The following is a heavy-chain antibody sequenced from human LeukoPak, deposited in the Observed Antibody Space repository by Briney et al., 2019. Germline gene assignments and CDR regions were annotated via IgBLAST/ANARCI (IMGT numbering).Heavy chain of an antibody. CDR1: GFTFSNAW. Sequence: TGGSLRLSCAASGFTFSNAWMSWVRQAPGKGLEWVANIKEDGSEKYYVDSVKGRFTISRDNARNSLYLQMNSLRAEDTAVYYCASGRQLGYWGQGTLVTVSS. CDR2: IKEDGSEK. J-gene: IGHJ4*02. V-gene: IGHV3-7*01. CDR3: ASGRQLGY. D-gene: IGHD6-13*01.